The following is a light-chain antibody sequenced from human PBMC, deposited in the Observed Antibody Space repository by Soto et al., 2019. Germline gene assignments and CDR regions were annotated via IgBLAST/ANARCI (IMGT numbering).Light chain of an antibody. CDR3: QQYGSSPRT. V-gene: IGKV3-20*01. J-gene: IGKJ1*01. CDR1: QSVTSTY. Sequence: EIVLTQSPGTLSLSPGERATLSCSASQSVTSTYLAWYQHKPGQAPRLLIYGASSRATGVPDRFSGSGSGTDFTLTISRLEPEDFAVYYCQQYGSSPRTFGQGTKVEIK. CDR2: GAS.